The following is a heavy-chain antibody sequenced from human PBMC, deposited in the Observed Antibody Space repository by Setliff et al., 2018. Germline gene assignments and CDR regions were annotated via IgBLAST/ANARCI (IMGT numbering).Heavy chain of an antibody. CDR3: ATGEGGSDDAFGI. CDR2: IYHSGST. V-gene: IGHV4-4*02. J-gene: IGHJ3*02. D-gene: IGHD7-27*01. Sequence: PSETLSLTCAVSGGSISSSSWWSWVRQPPGKGLEWIGEIYHSGSTNYNPSLKSRVTISVDKSKNQFSLKLSSVTAAETAMYYCATGEGGSDDAFGIWGQGTMVTVSS. CDR1: GGSISSSSW.